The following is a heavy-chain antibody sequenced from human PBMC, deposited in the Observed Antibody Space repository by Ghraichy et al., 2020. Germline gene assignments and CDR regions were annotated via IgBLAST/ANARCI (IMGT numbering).Heavy chain of an antibody. D-gene: IGHD2-8*01. Sequence: SQTLSLTCAVYGGSFSGYYWSWIRQPPGKGLEWIGEINHSGSTNYNPSLKSRVTISVDTSKNQFSLKLSSVTAADTAVYYCARVSDCTNGVCRFDPWGQGTLVTVSS. J-gene: IGHJ5*02. CDR2: INHSGST. CDR1: GGSFSGYY. V-gene: IGHV4-34*01. CDR3: ARVSDCTNGVCRFDP.